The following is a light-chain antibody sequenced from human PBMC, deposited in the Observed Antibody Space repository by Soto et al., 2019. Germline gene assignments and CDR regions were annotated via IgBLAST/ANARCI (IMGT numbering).Light chain of an antibody. CDR3: QQYHLYWT. V-gene: IGKV3-20*01. Sequence: EIVLTQSPGTLSLSPGERATLSCRARQSVGSTYLAWYQQKPGQAPRLLIFGTSSRATGIPDRFSGSGSGAEFTLTIDNLQPEDFATYYCQQYHLYWTFGPGTKVDIK. J-gene: IGKJ1*01. CDR2: GTS. CDR1: QSVGSTY.